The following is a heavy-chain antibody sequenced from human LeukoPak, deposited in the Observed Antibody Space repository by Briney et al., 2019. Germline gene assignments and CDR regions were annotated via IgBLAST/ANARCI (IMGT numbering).Heavy chain of an antibody. V-gene: IGHV1-69*13. CDR2: IIPIFGTA. Sequence: SVKVSCKTSGYTFTSYDISWVRQAPGQGLEWMGGIIPIFGTANYAQKFQGRVTITADESTSTAYMELSSLRSEDTAVYYCSSGIAAAGTGLIFDYWGQGTLVTVSS. D-gene: IGHD6-13*01. CDR1: GYTFTSYD. J-gene: IGHJ4*02. CDR3: SSGIAAAGTGLIFDY.